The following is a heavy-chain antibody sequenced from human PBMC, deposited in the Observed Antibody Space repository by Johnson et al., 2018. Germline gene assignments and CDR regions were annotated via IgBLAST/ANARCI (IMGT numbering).Heavy chain of an antibody. CDR2: IVVGSGNT. V-gene: IGHV1-58*01. CDR1: GFTFNNSA. D-gene: IGHD1-26*01. J-gene: IGHJ1*01. CDR3: AADQEVGATRGVLVYFQH. Sequence: QLVQSGPEVKKPGTSVKVSCKASGFTFNNSAVQWVRQARGQRLEWVGWIVVGSGNTHYAQKFQERVTSTRDMSTSTAYMELSSLRSEDTAVYYCAADQEVGATRGVLVYFQHWGQGTLVTVSS.